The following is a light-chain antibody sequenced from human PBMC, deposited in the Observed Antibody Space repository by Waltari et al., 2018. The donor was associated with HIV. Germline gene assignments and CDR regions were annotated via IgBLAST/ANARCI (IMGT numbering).Light chain of an antibody. CDR1: SSDIGRSNY. V-gene: IGLV2-8*01. CDR2: EVT. CDR3: SSYAPTNNFYVL. Sequence: QSALTQPPSASGSPGQSVTISCTGTSSDIGRSNYVSWYQQHPGKAPKLIMTEVTKRPSGVPDRFSGSKSGNTASLTVSGLQAEDEAHYYCSSYAPTNNFYVLFGGGTALTVL. J-gene: IGLJ2*01.